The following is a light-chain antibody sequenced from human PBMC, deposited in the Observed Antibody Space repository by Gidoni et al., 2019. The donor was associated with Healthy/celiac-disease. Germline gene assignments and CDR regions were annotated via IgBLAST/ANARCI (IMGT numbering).Light chain of an antibody. CDR1: QSVNSY. V-gene: IGKV3-11*01. CDR3: QQRSNWPPT. CDR2: AAS. Sequence: EIVSTQSPATLSLSPGERAILSCRASQSVNSYLTWYQQKPGQAPRLLIYAASNRATGIPARFSGSGSGTDCTLTISSLEPEDFAFYYCQQRSNWPPTFGPGTKVDIK. J-gene: IGKJ3*01.